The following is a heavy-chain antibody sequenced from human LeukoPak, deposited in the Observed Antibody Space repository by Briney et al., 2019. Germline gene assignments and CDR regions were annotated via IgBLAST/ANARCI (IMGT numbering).Heavy chain of an antibody. CDR2: IYTSGST. CDR3: ARDDPIRYCSSTSCYALDY. V-gene: IGHV4-61*02. D-gene: IGHD2-2*01. J-gene: IGHJ4*02. Sequence: SETLSLTCTVSGGSISSGSYYWSWIRQPAGKGLEWIGRIYTSGSTNYNPSLKSRVTISVDTSKNQFSLKLSSVTAADTAVYYCARDDPIRYCSSTSCYALDYWGQGTLVTVSS. CDR1: GGSISSGSYY.